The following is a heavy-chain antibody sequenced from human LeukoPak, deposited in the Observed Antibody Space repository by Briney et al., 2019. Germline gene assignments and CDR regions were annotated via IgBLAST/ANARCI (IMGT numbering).Heavy chain of an antibody. CDR2: IKQDGSEK. V-gene: IGHV3-7*01. J-gene: IGHJ4*02. D-gene: IGHD2/OR15-2a*01. CDR1: GFTFSSYW. Sequence: GGSLRLSCVACGFTFSSYWMSWVRQAPGKGLEWVANIKQDGSEKYYVDSVKGRFTISRDNAKNSLYLQMNSLRAEDTAVYYCARDRNTAFDYWGQGTLVTVSS. CDR3: ARDRNTAFDY.